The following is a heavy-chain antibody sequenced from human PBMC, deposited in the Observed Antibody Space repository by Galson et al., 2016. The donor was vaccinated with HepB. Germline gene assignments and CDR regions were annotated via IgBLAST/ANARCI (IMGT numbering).Heavy chain of an antibody. J-gene: IGHJ6*02. CDR1: GGSISSTNYY. V-gene: IGHV4-39*01. D-gene: IGHD4-17*01. CDR3: AGQRASLGDAPDYYGLDA. CDR2: TYYSGYT. Sequence: SETLSLTCTVSGGSISSTNYYWGWIRQPPGKGLEWIGNTYYSGYTYYKPSLKSRITISVDTSKNRFSLKLSSVTAADTAVYYCAGQRASLGDAPDYYGLDAWGPGTTVTVSS.